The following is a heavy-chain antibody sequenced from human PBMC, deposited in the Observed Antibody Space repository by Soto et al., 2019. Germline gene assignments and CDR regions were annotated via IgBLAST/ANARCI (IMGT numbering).Heavy chain of an antibody. Sequence: GSLSLSCAASGLTFSSYWMSWVRQAPGKGLEWVANIKQDGSEKYYVDSVKGRFTISRDNAKNSLYLQMNSMRAEDTAVYYWARVSNRLIWTYYYYYGMAVWGQGTTVTV. J-gene: IGHJ6*02. CDR2: IKQDGSEK. D-gene: IGHD1-1*01. V-gene: IGHV3-7*03. CDR1: GLTFSSYW. CDR3: ARVSNRLIWTYYYYYGMAV.